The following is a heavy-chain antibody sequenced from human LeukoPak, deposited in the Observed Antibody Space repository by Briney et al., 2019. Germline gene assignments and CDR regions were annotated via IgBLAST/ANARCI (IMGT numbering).Heavy chain of an antibody. V-gene: IGHV4-4*02. Sequence: SETLSLTCAVSGVSISSGIYWSWVRQPPGKGLEWIGEIYYSGSTKYNPSLKSRITISVDTSKNQFSLNLRSVTAADTAVYYCAKNRLNSGGYPSFEYWGQGTLVTVSS. CDR3: AKNRLNSGGYPSFEY. CDR2: IYYSGST. D-gene: IGHD3-22*01. J-gene: IGHJ4*02. CDR1: GVSISSGIY.